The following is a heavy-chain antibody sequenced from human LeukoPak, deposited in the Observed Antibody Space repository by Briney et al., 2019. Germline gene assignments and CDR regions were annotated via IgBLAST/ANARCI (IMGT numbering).Heavy chain of an antibody. Sequence: PSETLSLTCAVYGGSFSGYYWSWIRQPPGKGLEWIGEINHSGSTNYNPSLKSRVTISVDTSKNQFSLKLSSVTAADTAVYYCARSRYNWNYAWFDPWGQGTLVTVSS. J-gene: IGHJ5*02. CDR2: INHSGST. CDR3: ARSRYNWNYAWFDP. D-gene: IGHD1-7*01. CDR1: GGSFSGYY. V-gene: IGHV4-34*01.